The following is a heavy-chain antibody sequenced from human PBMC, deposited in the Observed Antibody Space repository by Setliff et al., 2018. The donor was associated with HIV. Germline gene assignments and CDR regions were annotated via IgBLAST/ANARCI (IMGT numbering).Heavy chain of an antibody. J-gene: IGHJ2*01. Sequence: SETLSLTCAVFGVSFRNSSYNWIRQPPGKGLEWIGEIDHSGRTTYNSSLRSRVTMSVDASKNQVSLRLTSMTAADTGVCYCARDQRLPGVQPPYWYFDLWVRGTMVTVSS. D-gene: IGHD6-25*01. CDR1: GVSFRNSS. CDR3: ARDQRLPGVQPPYWYFDL. CDR2: IDHSGRT. V-gene: IGHV4-34*01.